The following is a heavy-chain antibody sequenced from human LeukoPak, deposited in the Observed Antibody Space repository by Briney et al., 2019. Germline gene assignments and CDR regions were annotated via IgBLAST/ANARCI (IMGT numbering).Heavy chain of an antibody. CDR3: ARDLGVVVIPTGEYFFDY. CDR1: GYSFINFA. V-gene: IGHV1-3*01. CDR2: INAGNGKT. Sequence: GASVNVSCKASGYSFINFAIHWVRQAPGHRLEWMGWINAGNGKTKYSQKFQGRVTFTRDTSASTAYMYLSSLRSEDAAVYYCARDLGVVVIPTGEYFFDYWGQGTLVTVSS. D-gene: IGHD3-22*01. J-gene: IGHJ4*02.